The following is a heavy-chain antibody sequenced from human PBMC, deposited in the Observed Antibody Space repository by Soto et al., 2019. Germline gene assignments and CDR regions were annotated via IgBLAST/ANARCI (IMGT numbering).Heavy chain of an antibody. CDR2: INHSGST. V-gene: IGHV4-34*01. D-gene: IGHD2-8*02. CDR1: GGSFSGYY. CDR3: ARDKITGLFDY. J-gene: IGHJ4*02. Sequence: QVQLQQWGAGLLKPSETLSLTCAVYGGSFSGYYWTWIRQPPGTGLEWIGEINHSGSTNYNPSLKSPVTISVDTSKNQFSLKLTSVTAAGTAVYYCARDKITGLFDYWGQGTLVTVSS.